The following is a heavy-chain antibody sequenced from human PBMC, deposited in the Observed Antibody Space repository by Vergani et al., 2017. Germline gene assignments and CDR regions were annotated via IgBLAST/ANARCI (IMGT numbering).Heavy chain of an antibody. J-gene: IGHJ4*02. D-gene: IGHD5-24*01. CDR3: ARDGWGMATAIPFDY. CDR2: IIPILGIA. CDR1: GGTFSSYA. V-gene: IGHV1-69*04. Sequence: QVQLVQSGAEVKKPGSSVKVSCKASGGTFSSYAISWVRQAPGQGLEWMGRIIPILGIANYAQKFQGRVTITADKSTSTAYMELSSLGSEDTAVYYCARDGWGMATAIPFDYWGQGTLVTVSS.